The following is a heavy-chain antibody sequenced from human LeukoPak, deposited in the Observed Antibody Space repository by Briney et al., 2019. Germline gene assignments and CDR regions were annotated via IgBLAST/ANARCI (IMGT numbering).Heavy chain of an antibody. D-gene: IGHD1-1*01. J-gene: IGHJ4*02. CDR2: IYYSGNT. CDR1: GGSISSGAYY. V-gene: IGHV4-61*08. Sequence: PSETLSLTCTVSGGSISSGAYYWGWIRQYPGKGLQWIGYIYYSGNTNHNPSLKSRVTISVDTSKNQFSLKLSSVTAADTAVYYCARGRYTFDYWGQGTLVTVSS. CDR3: ARGRYTFDY.